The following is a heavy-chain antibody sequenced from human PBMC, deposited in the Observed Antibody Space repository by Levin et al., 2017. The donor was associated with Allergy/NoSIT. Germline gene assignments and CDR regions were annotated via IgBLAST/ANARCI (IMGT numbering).Heavy chain of an antibody. CDR1: GFTFSSYD. CDR3: ARSYRSSWGLDY. Sequence: GGSLRLSCAASGFTFSSYDMHWVRQATGKGLEWVSAIGTAGDTYYPGSVKGRFTISRENAKNSLYLQMNSLRAGDTAVYYCARSYRSSWGLDYWGQGTLVTVSS. V-gene: IGHV3-13*04. J-gene: IGHJ4*02. D-gene: IGHD6-13*01. CDR2: IGTAGDT.